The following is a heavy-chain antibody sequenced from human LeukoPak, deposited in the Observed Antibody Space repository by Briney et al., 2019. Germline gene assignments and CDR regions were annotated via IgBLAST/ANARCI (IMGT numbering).Heavy chain of an antibody. V-gene: IGHV3-21*05. Sequence: GGSLRLSCAASGFALSSYAMSWVRQAPGKGLEWVSYISSSSSYTNYADSVKGRFTISRDNAKNSLYLQMNSLRAEDTAVYYCARGSPLAVAENWFDPWGQGTLVTVSS. CDR2: ISSSSSYT. CDR1: GFALSSYA. CDR3: ARGSPLAVAENWFDP. D-gene: IGHD6-19*01. J-gene: IGHJ5*02.